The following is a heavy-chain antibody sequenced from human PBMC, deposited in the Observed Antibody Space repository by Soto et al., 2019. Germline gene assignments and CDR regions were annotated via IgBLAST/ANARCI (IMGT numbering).Heavy chain of an antibody. J-gene: IGHJ5*02. CDR3: ARDRRLYYDSSGWTGNWFDP. V-gene: IGHV4-4*07. CDR1: GGSISSYY. CDR2: IYTSGST. Sequence: PSETLSLTCTVSGGSISSYYWSWIRQPAGKGLEWIGRIYTSGSTNYNPSLKSRVTMSVDTSKNQFSLKLSSVTAADTAVYYCARDRRLYYDSSGWTGNWFDPWGQGXLVTVSS. D-gene: IGHD3-22*01.